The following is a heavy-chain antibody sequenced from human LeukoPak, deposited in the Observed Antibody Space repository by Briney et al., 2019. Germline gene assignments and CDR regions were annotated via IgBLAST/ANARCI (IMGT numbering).Heavy chain of an antibody. D-gene: IGHD1-26*01. CDR1: GYSFTTYW. CDR3: ARHGLGGSGSYSRY. V-gene: IGHV5-51*01. Sequence: GESLKTSCKGSGYSFTTYWIGWVRQMPGKGLEWMGIIYPGDSDTTYSPAFQGQVTISVDKSVNTAYLQWSSLKPSDTAVYYCARHGLGGSGSYSRYWGQGTLVSVSS. J-gene: IGHJ4*02. CDR2: IYPGDSDT.